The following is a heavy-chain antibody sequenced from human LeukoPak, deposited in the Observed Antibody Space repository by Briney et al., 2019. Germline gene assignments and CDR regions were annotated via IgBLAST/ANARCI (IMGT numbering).Heavy chain of an antibody. V-gene: IGHV3-49*04. CDR2: IRKKAYGGTR. Sequence: GGSLSLSCAPSGFSFGDYAMTWVRQAPGKGLEWVGFIRKKAYGGTRAYAASVEGRFSISRDDSRSIAYLQMNSQKTEDTAVYYCARMPDPWMGFDYWGQGTLVTVSS. D-gene: IGHD2-2*01. CDR1: GFSFGDYA. J-gene: IGHJ4*02. CDR3: ARMPDPWMGFDY.